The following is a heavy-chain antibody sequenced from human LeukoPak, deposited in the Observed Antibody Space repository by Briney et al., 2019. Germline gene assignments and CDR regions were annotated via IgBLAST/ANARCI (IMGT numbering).Heavy chain of an antibody. CDR1: GGTFSSYA. CDR3: ARFEFGIAVAGGAFDI. V-gene: IGHV1-69*05. Sequence: ASVKVSCKASGGTFSSYAISWVRQAPGQGLEWMGGIIPIFGTANYAQKFQGRVTIITDESTSTAYMELSSLRSEDTAVYYCARFEFGIAVAGGAFDIWGQGTMVTVSS. CDR2: IIPIFGTA. D-gene: IGHD6-19*01. J-gene: IGHJ3*02.